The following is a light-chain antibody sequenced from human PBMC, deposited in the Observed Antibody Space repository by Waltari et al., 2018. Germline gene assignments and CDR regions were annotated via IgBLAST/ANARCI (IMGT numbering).Light chain of an antibody. CDR1: SSNIGDNP. CDR2: YED. CDR3: AAWDDSLNGWV. Sequence: QSVLTQPPSVSEAPRQRVTITCSGSSSNIGDNPSNSYQPLPGKAPTLLIYYEDLLPSGVSDRFSGSKSGTSASLAISGLQSEDEADYYCAAWDDSLNGWVFGGGTKLTVL. V-gene: IGLV1-36*01. J-gene: IGLJ3*02.